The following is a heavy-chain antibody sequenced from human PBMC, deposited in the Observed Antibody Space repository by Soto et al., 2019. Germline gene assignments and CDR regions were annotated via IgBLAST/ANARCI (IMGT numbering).Heavy chain of an antibody. D-gene: IGHD2-15*01. CDR1: GFTFTNYA. J-gene: IGHJ4*02. V-gene: IGHV3-23*01. CDR3: AKRRGAGGHFDY. Sequence: GGSLRLSCAASGFTFTNYAMGWVRQAPGKGLEWVSVVSSGGSTYYADSVTGRFTVSSDNSKNTLSLQMNSLRAEDTAVYYCAKRRGAGGHFDYWGQGALVTVSS. CDR2: VSSGGST.